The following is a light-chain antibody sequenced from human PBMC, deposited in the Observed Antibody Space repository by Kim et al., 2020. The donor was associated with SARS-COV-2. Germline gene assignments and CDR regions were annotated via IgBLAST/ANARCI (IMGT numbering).Light chain of an antibody. CDR3: QHYSRFPYT. Sequence: SASVGDRVTITCRASENIGTWLAWYQQKPGRAPSLLIYLASTLESGVPSRFSGTGSGTEFSLSITSLQPDDVATYYCQHYSRFPYTFGQGTKLEI. J-gene: IGKJ2*01. V-gene: IGKV1-5*03. CDR1: ENIGTW. CDR2: LAS.